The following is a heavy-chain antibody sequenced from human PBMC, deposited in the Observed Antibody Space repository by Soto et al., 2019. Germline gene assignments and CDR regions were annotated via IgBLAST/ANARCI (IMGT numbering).Heavy chain of an antibody. V-gene: IGHV1-24*01. CDR3: ETRPDILTGQTPNWFDP. CDR1: GYTLTELS. CDR2: FDPEDGET. Sequence: ASVKVSCKVSGYTLTELSMHWVRQAPGKGLEWMGGFDPEDGETIYAQKFQGRVTMTEDTSTDTAYMELSSLRSEDTAVYYCETRPDILTGQTPNWFDPWGQGTLVTVSS. D-gene: IGHD3-9*01. J-gene: IGHJ5*02.